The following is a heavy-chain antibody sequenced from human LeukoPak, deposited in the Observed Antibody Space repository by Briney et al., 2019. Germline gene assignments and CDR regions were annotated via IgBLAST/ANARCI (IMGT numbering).Heavy chain of an antibody. CDR1: GYNFTNYW. J-gene: IGHJ3*02. CDR3: ARLRRDGYNYYAFDI. V-gene: IGHV5-51*01. CDR2: IYPDDSDT. Sequence: GESLKISCKGSGYNFTNYWIGWVRQMPGKGLEWMGIIYPDDSDTRYSPSFQGQVTISADKSISTAYLQWSSLKASDTAMYYCARLRRDGYNYYAFDIWGQGTMVTVSS. D-gene: IGHD5-24*01.